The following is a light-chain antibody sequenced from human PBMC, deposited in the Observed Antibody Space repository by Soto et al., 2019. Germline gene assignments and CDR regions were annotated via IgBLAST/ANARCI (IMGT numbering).Light chain of an antibody. J-gene: IGKJ3*01. Sequence: EIVLTQSPGTLSLSPGERATLSCRARQSVSSSYLAWYQQKPGQAPRLLIYSASSRATGIPDRFSGSGSGTDFTLTISRLEPEDFAVYYCQQFHSSFTFGPGTKVDIK. V-gene: IGKV3-20*01. CDR1: QSVSSSY. CDR3: QQFHSSFT. CDR2: SAS.